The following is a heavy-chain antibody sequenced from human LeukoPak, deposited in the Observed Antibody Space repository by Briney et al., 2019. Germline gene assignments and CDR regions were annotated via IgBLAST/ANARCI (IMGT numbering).Heavy chain of an antibody. D-gene: IGHD6-19*01. V-gene: IGHV1-18*01. Sequence: ASVKVSCKASGFTFTRYGISWVRQAPGQGLEWMGWISAYNGNRNYAQKFQGRVTMTTDTSTSTAHMELRSLRSDDTAVYYCARDWSGWYKGGFDYWGQETLVTVSS. J-gene: IGHJ4*02. CDR2: ISAYNGNR. CDR1: GFTFTRYG. CDR3: ARDWSGWYKGGFDY.